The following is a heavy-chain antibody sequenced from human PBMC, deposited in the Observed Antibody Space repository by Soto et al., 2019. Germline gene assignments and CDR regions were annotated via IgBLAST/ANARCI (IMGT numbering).Heavy chain of an antibody. CDR1: GFTFNTYS. V-gene: IGHV3-33*01. CDR3: ARAGGTTVTGLWHFDS. D-gene: IGHD4-17*01. J-gene: IGHJ4*02. Sequence: LGGSLRLSCEASGFTFNTYSMHWVRQPPGKGLEWLAAIWYDGTQKYYADPVKGRFIISRDNSKKTLYLEMNSLRAEDTAVYYCARAGGTTVTGLWHFDSWGQGTLVTVSS. CDR2: IWYDGTQK.